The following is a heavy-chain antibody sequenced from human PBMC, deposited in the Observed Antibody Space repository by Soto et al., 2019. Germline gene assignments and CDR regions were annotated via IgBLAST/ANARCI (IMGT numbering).Heavy chain of an antibody. V-gene: IGHV4-39*01. Sequence: SETLSLTCTVSGGSISSSSYYWGWIRQPPGKGLEWIGSIYYSGSTYYNPSLKSRVTISVDTSKNQFSLKLSSVTAADTAVYYCASPPAAAVNDAFDIWGQGTMVTVSS. CDR3: ASPPAAAVNDAFDI. CDR2: IYYSGST. CDR1: GGSISSSSYY. J-gene: IGHJ3*02. D-gene: IGHD6-13*01.